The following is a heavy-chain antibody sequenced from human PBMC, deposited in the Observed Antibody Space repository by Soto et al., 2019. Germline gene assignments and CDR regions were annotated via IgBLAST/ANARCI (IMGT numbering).Heavy chain of an antibody. CDR3: ARLPLGDYGVGRYGMDV. CDR1: GFTFSSYG. CDR2: IWYDGSNK. V-gene: IGHV3-33*01. J-gene: IGHJ6*02. D-gene: IGHD4-17*01. Sequence: QVQLVESGGGVVQPGRSLRLSCAASGFTFSSYGMHWVRQAPGKGLEGVAVIWYDGSNKYYADSVKGRFTISRDNSKNTLYLQMNSLRAEDTAVYYCARLPLGDYGVGRYGMDVWGQGTTVTVSS.